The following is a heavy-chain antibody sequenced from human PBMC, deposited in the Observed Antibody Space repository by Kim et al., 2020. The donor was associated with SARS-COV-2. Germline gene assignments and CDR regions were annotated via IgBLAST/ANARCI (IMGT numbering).Heavy chain of an antibody. Sequence: GESLKISCKGSGYSFTSYWISWVRQMPGKGLEWMGRIDPSDSYTNYSPSFQGHVTISADKSISTAYLQWSSLKASDTAMYYCARLGEHSNYFLQRDYWGQGTLVTVSS. CDR3: ARLGEHSNYFLQRDY. D-gene: IGHD4-4*01. V-gene: IGHV5-10-1*01. CDR2: IDPSDSYT. J-gene: IGHJ4*02. CDR1: GYSFTSYW.